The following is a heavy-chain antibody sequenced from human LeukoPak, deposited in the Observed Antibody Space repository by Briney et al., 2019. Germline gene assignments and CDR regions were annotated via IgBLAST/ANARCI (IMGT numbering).Heavy chain of an antibody. CDR1: GFTFSDYY. D-gene: IGHD2-15*01. Sequence: GGSLRLSCAASGFTFSDYYTNWIRQAPGKGLEWLSYISASSGTRYYADSVKGRFTISRDNAKNSLYLQMNSLRAEDTAVYYCARGLAANDWFDPWGQGTLVTVSS. CDR2: ISASSGTR. J-gene: IGHJ5*02. CDR3: ARGLAANDWFDP. V-gene: IGHV3-11*01.